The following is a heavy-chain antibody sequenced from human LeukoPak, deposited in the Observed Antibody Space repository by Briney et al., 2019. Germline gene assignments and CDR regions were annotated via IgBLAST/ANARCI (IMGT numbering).Heavy chain of an antibody. V-gene: IGHV3-23*01. J-gene: IGHJ4*02. CDR2: ISGSGGST. CDR3: AKSEDCSSTSCYPFDY. Sequence: GGSLRLSCAASGFTFSSYAMSWVRQAPGKGLEWVSAISGSGGSTYYPDSVKGRFTISRDNSKNTLYLQMNSLRAEDTAVYYCAKSEDCSSTSCYPFDYWGQGTLVTVSS. D-gene: IGHD2-2*01. CDR1: GFTFSSYA.